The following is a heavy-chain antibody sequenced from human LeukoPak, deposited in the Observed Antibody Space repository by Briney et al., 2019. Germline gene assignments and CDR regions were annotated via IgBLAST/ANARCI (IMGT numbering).Heavy chain of an antibody. J-gene: IGHJ4*02. CDR1: GFTFSSYG. D-gene: IGHD4-17*01. CDR2: IRDDGSNK. CDR3: ARGHTAVTRHFDF. Sequence: GGSLRLSCAASGFTFSSYGMHWVRQGPGKGLEWVAFIRDDGSNKYYTDSVKGRFTISRDDAKNLLYLDMNSLRAEDTAVYYCARGHTAVTRHFDFWGQGTLVTVSS. V-gene: IGHV3-30*02.